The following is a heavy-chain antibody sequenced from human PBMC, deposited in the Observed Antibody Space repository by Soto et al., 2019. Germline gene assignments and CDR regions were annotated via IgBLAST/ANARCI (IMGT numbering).Heavy chain of an antibody. CDR1: GFTVSSNY. CDR3: ARGGYSYGGNFDY. D-gene: IGHD5-18*01. J-gene: IGHJ4*02. V-gene: IGHV3-53*05. CDR2: IYSGGST. Sequence: GGSLRLSCAASGFTVSSNYMSWVRQAPGKGLEWVSVIYSGGSTYYADSVKGRLTISRDNSKNTLYLQMNSLRAEDTAVYYCARGGYSYGGNFDYWGQGTLVTVSS.